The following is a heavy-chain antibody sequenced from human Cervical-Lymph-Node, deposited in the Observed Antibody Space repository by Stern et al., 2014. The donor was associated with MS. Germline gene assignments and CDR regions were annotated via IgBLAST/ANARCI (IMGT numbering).Heavy chain of an antibody. CDR1: GYTFTSYD. J-gene: IGHJ4*02. D-gene: IGHD6-19*01. Sequence: QVQLVQSGAEVKKPGASVKVSCKASGYTFTSYDIHWVRQATGQGLEWMGWMNRNSGNTDYAQKFQGRVTMTRITSISTAYMELSSLRSEATAVYYCARSVMGSSGCYDVFDYWGQGALVTVSS. V-gene: IGHV1-8*02. CDR2: MNRNSGNT. CDR3: ARSVMGSSGCYDVFDY.